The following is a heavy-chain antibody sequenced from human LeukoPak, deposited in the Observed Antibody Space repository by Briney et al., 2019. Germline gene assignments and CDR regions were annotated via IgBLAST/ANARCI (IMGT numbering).Heavy chain of an antibody. V-gene: IGHV4-39*01. CDR2: IHYGGST. Sequence: SETLSLTSTVSGGSIRSSDYYWGWIRQPPGKGLEWIGSIHYGGSTYDNASLKNRLTISVDTSKNQFSLKLSSVTAADTAVYYCVRLSVQMSTVRAAEYIQHWGQGTLVIVSS. CDR3: VRLSVQMSTVRAAEYIQH. CDR1: GGSIRSSDYY. J-gene: IGHJ1*01. D-gene: IGHD5-24*01.